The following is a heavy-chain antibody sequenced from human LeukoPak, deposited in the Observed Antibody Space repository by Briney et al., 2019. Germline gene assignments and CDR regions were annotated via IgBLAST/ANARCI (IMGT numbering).Heavy chain of an antibody. V-gene: IGHV4-34*01. CDR3: ARSLGRVIDY. J-gene: IGHJ4*02. Sequence: SETLSLTCAVYGGSFSGYYWSWIRQPPGKGLEWIGEINHSGSTNYNPSLKSRVTISVDTSKNQFSLKLSSVTAADTAVYYCARSLGRVIDYWGQGTLVTVSS. D-gene: IGHD3-3*01. CDR2: INHSGST. CDR1: GGSFSGYY.